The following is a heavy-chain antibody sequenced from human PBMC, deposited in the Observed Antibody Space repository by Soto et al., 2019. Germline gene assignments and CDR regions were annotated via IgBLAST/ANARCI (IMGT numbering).Heavy chain of an antibody. CDR2: IIPIFGTA. V-gene: IGHV1-69*01. Sequence: QVQLVQSGAEVKKPGSSVKVSCKASGGTFSSYAISWVRQAPGQGLEWMGGIIPIFGTANYAQKFQGRVTITADESTSTAYMELSSLRSEDTAVYYCARVYYDFWSGYSYYYGMDVWGQGTTVTVSS. D-gene: IGHD3-3*01. CDR1: GGTFSSYA. J-gene: IGHJ6*02. CDR3: ARVYYDFWSGYSYYYGMDV.